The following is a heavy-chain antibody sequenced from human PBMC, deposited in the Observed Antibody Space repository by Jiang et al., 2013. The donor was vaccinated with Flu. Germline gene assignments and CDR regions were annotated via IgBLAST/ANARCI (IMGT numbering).Heavy chain of an antibody. V-gene: IGHV3-11*01. CDR2: STPNEDTV. CDR3: VRDSPRTMVVLNDAFNV. CDR1: GFVFSDYH. D-gene: IGHD2-8*01. Sequence: VQLVESGGGLVKPGGSLRLSCAASGFVFSDYHMTWIRQAPGKSLEWVAHSTPNEDTVYYADSVKGRFAISRDNARSSVFLQMGSLRAEDTAIYYCVRDSPRTMVVLNDAFNVWGQGTVVTVSS. J-gene: IGHJ3*01.